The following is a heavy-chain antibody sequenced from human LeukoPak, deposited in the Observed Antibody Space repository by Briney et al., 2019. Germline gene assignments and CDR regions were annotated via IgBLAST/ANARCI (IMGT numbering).Heavy chain of an antibody. CDR2: IYHSGST. Sequence: SETLSLTCTVSGGSVSSGIYYWSWIRQPPGKGLEWIGYIYHSGSTYYNPSLKSRVTISVDRSKNQFSLKLSSVTAADTAVYYCARGESYGLYYYGMDVWGQGTTVTVSS. J-gene: IGHJ6*02. CDR1: GGSVSSGIYY. D-gene: IGHD4-17*01. CDR3: ARGESYGLYYYGMDV. V-gene: IGHV4-30-2*01.